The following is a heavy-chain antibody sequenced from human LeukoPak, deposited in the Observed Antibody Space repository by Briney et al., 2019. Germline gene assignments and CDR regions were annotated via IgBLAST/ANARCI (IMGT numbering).Heavy chain of an antibody. J-gene: IGHJ3*02. V-gene: IGHV4-39*02. D-gene: IGHD6-19*01. CDR1: GGSISSSSYY. CDR3: ARDSSSGWYNDAFDI. Sequence: SETLSLTCTVSGGSISSSSYYWGWIRQPPGKGLEWIGSIYYSGSTYYNPSLKSRVTISVDTSKNQFSLQLNSVTPEDTAVYYCARDSSSGWYNDAFDIWGQGTMVTVSS. CDR2: IYYSGST.